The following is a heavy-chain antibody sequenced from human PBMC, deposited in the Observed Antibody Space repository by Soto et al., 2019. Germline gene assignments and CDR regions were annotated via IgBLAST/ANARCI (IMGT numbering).Heavy chain of an antibody. V-gene: IGHV3-49*03. CDR3: TRERITMVRGVPGKDDY. Sequence: GGSLRLSCTASGFTFGDYAMSWFRQAPGKGREWVDFIRSKAYGGTTEYDESVKGRFTISRDDSKSIAYLQMNSLKTEDTAVYYCTRERITMVRGVPGKDDYWGQGTLVTVSS. D-gene: IGHD3-10*01. CDR2: IRSKAYGGTT. J-gene: IGHJ4*02. CDR1: GFTFGDYA.